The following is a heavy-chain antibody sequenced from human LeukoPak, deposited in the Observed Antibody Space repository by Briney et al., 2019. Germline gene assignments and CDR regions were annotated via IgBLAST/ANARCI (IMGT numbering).Heavy chain of an antibody. CDR1: GYTFTSYG. Sequence: VASVKVSCKASGYTFTSYGISWVRQAPGQGLEWMGWISAYNGNTNYAQKLQGRVTMTTDTSTSTAYMELRSLRSDDTAVYYCARTPPYNSGDPSNLDYWGQGTLVTVSS. CDR3: ARTPPYNSGDPSNLDY. D-gene: IGHD4-17*01. V-gene: IGHV1-18*01. CDR2: ISAYNGNT. J-gene: IGHJ4*02.